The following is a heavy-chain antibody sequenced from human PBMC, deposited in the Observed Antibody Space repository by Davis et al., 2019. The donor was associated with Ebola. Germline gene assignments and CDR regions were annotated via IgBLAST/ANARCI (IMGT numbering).Heavy chain of an antibody. CDR2: ISYDGSYK. CDR3: ARSYNWNDLDY. Sequence: GESLKISCAASGFTFSSYGMHWVRQAPGRGLEWVAVISYDGSYKYYADSVKGRFTISRDNAKNSLYLQMNSLRAEDTAVYYCARSYNWNDLDYWGQGTLVTVSS. J-gene: IGHJ4*02. V-gene: IGHV3-30*03. CDR1: GFTFSSYG. D-gene: IGHD1-20*01.